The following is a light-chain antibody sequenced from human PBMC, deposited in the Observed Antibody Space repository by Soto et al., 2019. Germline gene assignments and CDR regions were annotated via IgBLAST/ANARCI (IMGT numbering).Light chain of an antibody. CDR2: GAS. CDR3: QQYNNWPRT. J-gene: IGKJ1*01. CDR1: QSVSNNY. Sequence: EIVLTQSPCTLSLSQGERATLSCRASQSVSNNYLAWYQQKPGQAPRLLIYGASNRATGIPDRFSGSGSGTDFTLTISRLEPEDFAVYYCQQYNNWPRTFGQGTKVDIK. V-gene: IGKV3-20*01.